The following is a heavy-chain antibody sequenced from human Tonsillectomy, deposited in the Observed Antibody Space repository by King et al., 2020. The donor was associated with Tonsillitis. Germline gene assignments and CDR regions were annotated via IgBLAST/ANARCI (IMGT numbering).Heavy chain of an antibody. Sequence: LQLQESGSRLVRPSQTLSLTGAVSGDSISSGGYSWSWIRQPPGKGLEWIGHIYQSGSTYYNPSLKSRVTISVDRSKNHFSLNLSSVTAADTAVYYCAGGGYSYGLGAFDICGQGTVVTVSS. D-gene: IGHD5-18*01. CDR1: GDSISSGGYS. CDR2: IYQSGST. CDR3: AGGGYSYGLGAFDI. V-gene: IGHV4-30-2*01. J-gene: IGHJ3*02.